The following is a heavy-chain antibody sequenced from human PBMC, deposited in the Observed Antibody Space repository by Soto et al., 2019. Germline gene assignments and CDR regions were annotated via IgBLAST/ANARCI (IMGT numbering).Heavy chain of an antibody. J-gene: IGHJ4*02. CDR3: ARDGIGGTAFRGFLDY. CDR1: GFTLSSYS. D-gene: IGHD1-7*01. CDR2: INNNGAHT. V-gene: IGHV3-48*01. Sequence: GGSLRLSCAASGFTLSSYSMNWVRQAPGKGLEWVSYINNNGAHTDYAESVKGRFTISRDNSENTLYLQMGSLRAEDTAVYYCARDGIGGTAFRGFLDYWGQGTLVTVSS.